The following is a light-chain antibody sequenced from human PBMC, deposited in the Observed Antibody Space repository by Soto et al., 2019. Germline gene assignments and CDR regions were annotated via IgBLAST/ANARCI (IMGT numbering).Light chain of an antibody. CDR2: EVS. CDR1: SSDVGGYNY. V-gene: IGLV2-8*01. Sequence: QSVLTQPPSASGSPGQSVTISCTGTSSDVGGYNYVSWYQQHPGKAPKLMIYEVSKRPSGVPDRFSGYKSGNTASLTVSGLQAEDEADYYCSSYAGSNNPPFGGGTQLTVL. J-gene: IGLJ2*01. CDR3: SSYAGSNNPP.